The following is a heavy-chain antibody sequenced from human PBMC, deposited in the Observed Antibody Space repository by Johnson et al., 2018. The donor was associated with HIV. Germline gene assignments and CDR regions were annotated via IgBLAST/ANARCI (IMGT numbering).Heavy chain of an antibody. V-gene: IGHV3-66*01. CDR2: IYSGGST. J-gene: IGHJ3*02. Sequence: VLFVESGGGLVQTGGSLRLSCAASGFTVSSNYMSWVRQAPGKGLEWVSVIYSGGSTYYAYSVKGRFTISRDNSKNTLYLQMNRLRAEDTAVYYCARDPRGEAMALDAFDIWGQGTMVTVSS. CDR1: GFTVSSNY. D-gene: IGHD5-18*01. CDR3: ARDPRGEAMALDAFDI.